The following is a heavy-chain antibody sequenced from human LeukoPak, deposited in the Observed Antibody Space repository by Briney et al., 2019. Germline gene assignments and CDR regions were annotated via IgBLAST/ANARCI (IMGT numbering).Heavy chain of an antibody. J-gene: IGHJ4*02. CDR1: GFSFSRYA. CDR2: LYSGGNT. V-gene: IGHV3-53*01. CDR3: ARGNGFDY. Sequence: GGSLRLSCAASGFSFSRYARHWLRQAPGKGLECVSVLYSGGNTYYADSVKGRFTISRGNSKNTLYLQMNNLRAEDTAVYYCARGNGFDYWGQGTLVTVSS.